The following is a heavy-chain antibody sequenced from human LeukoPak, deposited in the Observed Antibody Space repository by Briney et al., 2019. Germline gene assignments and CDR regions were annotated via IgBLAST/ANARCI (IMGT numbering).Heavy chain of an antibody. CDR1: GYTLTELS. CDR2: FDPEDGET. CDR3: ATDYGGNYYDSSGYPLDY. D-gene: IGHD3-22*01. J-gene: IGHJ4*02. V-gene: IGHV1-24*01. Sequence: APVKVSCKVSGYTLTELSMHWVRQAPGKGLEWMGGFDPEDGETIYAQKFQGRVTMTEDTSTDTAYMELSSLRSEDTAVYYCATDYGGNYYDSSGYPLDYWGQGTLVTVSS.